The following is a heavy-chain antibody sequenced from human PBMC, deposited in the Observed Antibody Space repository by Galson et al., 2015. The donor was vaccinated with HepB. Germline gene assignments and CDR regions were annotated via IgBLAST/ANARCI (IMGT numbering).Heavy chain of an antibody. CDR1: GYTCTSYA. CDR2: ISIYNGNT. CDR3: ATGSNSALDY. V-gene: IGHV1-18*01. J-gene: IGHJ4*02. D-gene: IGHD1-26*01. Sequence: SVKVSCKASGYTCTSYAITRVRQAPGQGLEWIDWISIYNGNTNYAQKFQGRITMTTDTSQSTPYMDLGSLRSDGTAVYYCATGSNSALDYWGQGALVTVSS.